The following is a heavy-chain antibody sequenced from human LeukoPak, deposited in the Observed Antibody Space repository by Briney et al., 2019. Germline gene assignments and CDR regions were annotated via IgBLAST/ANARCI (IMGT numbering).Heavy chain of an antibody. CDR1: GYSISSGYY. D-gene: IGHD1-14*01. J-gene: IGHJ4*02. Sequence: PSETLSLTCAVSGYSISSGYYWGWIRQPPGKGLEWIGSIYHSGSTYYNPSLKSRVTISVDTSKNQFSLKLSSVTAADTAVYYCASSVTDAEIFDYWGQGTLVTVSS. V-gene: IGHV4-38-2*01. CDR3: ASSVTDAEIFDY. CDR2: IYHSGST.